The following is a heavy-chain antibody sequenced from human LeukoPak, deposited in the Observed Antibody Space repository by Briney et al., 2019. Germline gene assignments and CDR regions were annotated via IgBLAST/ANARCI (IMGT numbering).Heavy chain of an antibody. CDR3: ARGYNWNEAYFDY. V-gene: IGHV4-61*02. CDR1: GGSISSGSYY. Sequence: SQTLSLTCTVSGGSISSGSYYWSWIRQPAGKGLEWIGRIYTSGSTNYNPSLKSRVTISVDTSKNQFSLKLSSVTAADTAVYYCARGYNWNEAYFDYWGQGTLVTVSS. J-gene: IGHJ4*02. CDR2: IYTSGST. D-gene: IGHD1-1*01.